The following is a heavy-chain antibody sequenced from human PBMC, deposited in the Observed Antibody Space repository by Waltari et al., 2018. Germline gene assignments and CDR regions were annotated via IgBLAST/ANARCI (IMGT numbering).Heavy chain of an antibody. D-gene: IGHD5-18*01. J-gene: IGHJ4*02. CDR3: ATVGEGTSGYYHY. V-gene: IGHV3-53*02. CDR2: IFGDVRT. Sequence: EVQLIETGGGLIQPGGYLRRSCAASGITVRNSHMSWVRQAPGKGLEWVSDIFGDVRTSYAEAVRGRFTISTDTSKNTLYLQMSSLTVEDTATYYCATVGEGTSGYYHYWGQGTLVTVSS. CDR1: GITVRNSH.